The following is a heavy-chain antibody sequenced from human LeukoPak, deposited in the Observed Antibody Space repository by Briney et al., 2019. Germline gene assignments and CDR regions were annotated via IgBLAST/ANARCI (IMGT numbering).Heavy chain of an antibody. CDR3: ARHRDIVVVPAASRRLGGPIDY. Sequence: SETLSLTCAVYGGSFSGYYWSWIRQPPGKGLEWIGEINRSGSTNYNPSLKSRVTISVDTSKNQFSLKLSSVTAADTAVYYCARHRDIVVVPAASRRLGGPIDYWGQGTLVTVSS. CDR2: INRSGST. V-gene: IGHV4-34*01. J-gene: IGHJ4*02. CDR1: GGSFSGYY. D-gene: IGHD2-2*01.